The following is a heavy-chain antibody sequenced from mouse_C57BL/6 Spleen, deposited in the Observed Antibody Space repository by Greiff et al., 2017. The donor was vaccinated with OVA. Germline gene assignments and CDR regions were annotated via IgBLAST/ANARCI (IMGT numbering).Heavy chain of an antibody. V-gene: IGHV1-22*01. Sequence: VQLKESGPELVKPGASVKMSCKASGYTFTDYNMHWVKQSHGKSLEWIGYINPNNGGTSYNQKFKGKATLTVNKSSSTAYMELRSLTSEDSAVYYCARYGPWYFDVWGTGTTVTVSS. CDR1: GYTFTDYN. J-gene: IGHJ1*03. CDR3: ARYGPWYFDV. CDR2: INPNNGGT. D-gene: IGHD1-1*01.